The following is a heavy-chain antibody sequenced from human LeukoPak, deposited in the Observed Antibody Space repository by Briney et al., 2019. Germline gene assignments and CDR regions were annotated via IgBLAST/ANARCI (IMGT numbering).Heavy chain of an antibody. D-gene: IGHD3-22*01. J-gene: IGHJ4*02. CDR2: INPEDGQT. Sequence: ASVKVSCKVSGYSLTDLSMHWVRQAPGKGLEWMGGINPEDGQTIYAQKFQGRVTMTEDTSTDTAYMELSSLRSDDTAVYYCAKEYYDSSAYSHWGQGTLVTASS. V-gene: IGHV1-24*01. CDR3: AKEYYDSSAYSH. CDR1: GYSLTDLS.